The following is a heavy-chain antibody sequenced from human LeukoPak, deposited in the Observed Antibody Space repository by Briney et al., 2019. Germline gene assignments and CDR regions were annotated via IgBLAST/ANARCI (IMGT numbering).Heavy chain of an antibody. CDR3: ARVGTPESRASWFDP. Sequence: SQTLSLTCTVSGDSISSGGYYLTWIRQPPGKGLEWIGYIYHSGSTYYNPSLKSRVTISVDRSKNLFSLKVSSVTAADTAVYYCARVGTPESRASWFDPWGQGTLVTVSS. D-gene: IGHD1-26*01. CDR1: GDSISSGGYY. V-gene: IGHV4-30-2*01. J-gene: IGHJ5*02. CDR2: IYHSGST.